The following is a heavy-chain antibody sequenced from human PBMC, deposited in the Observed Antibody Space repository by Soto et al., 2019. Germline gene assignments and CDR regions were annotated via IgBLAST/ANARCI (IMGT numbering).Heavy chain of an antibody. CDR3: AKELFRVVAGSGLDT. CDR1: GFTFSSYA. J-gene: IGHJ5*02. V-gene: IGHV3-23*01. D-gene: IGHD2-15*01. Sequence: GGSLRLSCAASGFTFSSYAMSWVRQAPGKGLEWVSAISGSGGSTYYADSVKGRFTISRDNSKNTLFLQINSLRAEDTAVYYCAKELFRVVAGSGLDTWGQGPLVTVSS. CDR2: ISGSGGST.